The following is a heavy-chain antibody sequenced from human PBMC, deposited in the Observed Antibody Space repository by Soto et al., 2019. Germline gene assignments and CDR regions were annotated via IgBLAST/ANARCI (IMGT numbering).Heavy chain of an antibody. Sequence: SETLSLTCTVSGGSVSSGSYYWSWIRQPPGKGLEWIGYIYYSGSTNYNPSLKSRVTISVDTSKNQFSLKLSSVTAADTAVYYCASGWVYYFDSWGQGTLVTVSS. V-gene: IGHV4-61*01. CDR2: IYYSGST. CDR1: GGSVSSGSYY. J-gene: IGHJ4*02. D-gene: IGHD3-16*01. CDR3: ASGWVYYFDS.